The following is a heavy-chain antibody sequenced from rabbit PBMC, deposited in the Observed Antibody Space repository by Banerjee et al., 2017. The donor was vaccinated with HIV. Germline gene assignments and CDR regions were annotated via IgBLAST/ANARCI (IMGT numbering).Heavy chain of an antibody. CDR2: IYTGSSGNT. V-gene: IGHV1S40*01. D-gene: IGHD6-1*01. CDR1: GFSFSSSYY. J-gene: IGHJ4*01. CDR3: GRDRDGDAGYGSLAL. Sequence: QSLEESGGDLVKPGASLTLPCTASGFSFSSSYYMCWVRQAPGKGLEWIGCIYTGSSGNTVYASWVNGRYTISRSTSLNTVDLKMTSLTVADTATYFCGRDRDGDAGYGSLALWGQGTLVTVS.